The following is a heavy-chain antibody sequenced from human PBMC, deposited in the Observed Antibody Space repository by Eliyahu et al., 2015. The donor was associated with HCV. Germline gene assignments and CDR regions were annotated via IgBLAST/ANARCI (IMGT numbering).Heavy chain of an antibody. Sequence: QVQLVESGGGVXQPGGSLXLXCAXSGFTFSSYGMHWVRQAPGKGLEWVAFIRYDGSNKYYADSVKGRFTISRDNSKNTLYLQMNSLRAEDTAVYYCAKADTAMVDYWGQGTLVTVSS. CDR2: IRYDGSNK. V-gene: IGHV3-30*02. D-gene: IGHD5-18*01. CDR1: GFTFSSYG. CDR3: AKADTAMVDY. J-gene: IGHJ4*02.